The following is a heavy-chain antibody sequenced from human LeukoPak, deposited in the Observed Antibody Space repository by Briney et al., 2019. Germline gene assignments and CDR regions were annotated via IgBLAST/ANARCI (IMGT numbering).Heavy chain of an antibody. J-gene: IGHJ4*02. V-gene: IGHV1-69*01. CDR2: IIPIFGTA. CDR3: ARTSSSSWYFDY. D-gene: IGHD6-13*01. CDR1: GGTLSGYA. Sequence: SVKVSCEASGGTLSGYAISWVRQAPGQGLEWMGGIIPIFGTANYAQKFQGRVTITADESTSTAYMELSSLRSEDTAVYYCARTSSSSWYFDYWGQGTLVTVSS.